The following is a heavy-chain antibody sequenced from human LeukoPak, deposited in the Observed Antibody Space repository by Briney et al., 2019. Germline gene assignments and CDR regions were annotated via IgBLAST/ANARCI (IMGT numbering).Heavy chain of an antibody. CDR2: IYTSGST. CDR3: ATYSGYDYGRFDY. CDR1: GGSISSGSYY. Sequence: TSETLSLTCTVSGGSISSGSYYWSWIRQPAGKGLEWIGRIYTSGSTNYNPSLKSRVTMSVDTSKNQFSLKLSSVTAADTAVYYCATYSGYDYGRFDYWGQGTLVTVSS. D-gene: IGHD5-12*01. J-gene: IGHJ4*02. V-gene: IGHV4-61*02.